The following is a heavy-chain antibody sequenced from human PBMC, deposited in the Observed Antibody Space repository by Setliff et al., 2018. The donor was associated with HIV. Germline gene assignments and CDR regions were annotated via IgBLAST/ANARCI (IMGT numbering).Heavy chain of an antibody. CDR1: GGSFSDYY. D-gene: IGHD6-6*01. CDR2: INHRGST. J-gene: IGHJ5*02. Sequence: PSETLSLTCAVYGGSFSDYYWSWIRQPPGKGLEWIGEINHRGSTNYNPSLKSRVTISVDTSKNQFSLKLSSVTAADTAVYYCARGGRSLAAQTWFDPWGQGTLVTVSS. CDR3: ARGGRSLAAQTWFDP. V-gene: IGHV4-34*01.